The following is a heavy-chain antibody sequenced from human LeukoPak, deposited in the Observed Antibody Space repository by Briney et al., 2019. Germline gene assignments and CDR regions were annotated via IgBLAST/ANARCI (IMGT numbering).Heavy chain of an antibody. CDR3: ARRIEIGYYYYMDV. Sequence: SETLSLTCTISGGSVSDYYWSWIRQSPGKGLEWIGYIYHTGSTSYSPSLKSRVTISADTSQNQFSLKLSSVTAADTAVYYCARRIEIGYYYYMDVWGKGTTVTVSS. CDR1: GGSVSDYY. J-gene: IGHJ6*03. V-gene: IGHV4-59*02. D-gene: IGHD2-21*01. CDR2: IYHTGST.